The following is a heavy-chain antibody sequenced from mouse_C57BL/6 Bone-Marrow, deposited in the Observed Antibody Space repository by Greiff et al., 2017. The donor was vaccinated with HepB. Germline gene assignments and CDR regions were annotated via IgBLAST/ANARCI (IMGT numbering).Heavy chain of an antibody. CDR2: IDPSDSYT. J-gene: IGHJ4*01. CDR1: GYTFTSYW. V-gene: IGHV1-59*01. CDR3: ARDDYDSYAMDY. Sequence: QVQLQQPGAELVRPGTSVKLSCKASGYTFTSYWMHWVKQRPGQGLEWIGVIDPSDSYTNYNQKFKGKATLTVDTSSSTAYMQLSSLTSEDSAVYYCARDDYDSYAMDYWGQGTSGTVSS. D-gene: IGHD2-4*01.